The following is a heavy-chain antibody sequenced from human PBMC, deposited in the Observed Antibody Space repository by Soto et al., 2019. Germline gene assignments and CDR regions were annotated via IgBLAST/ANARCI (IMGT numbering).Heavy chain of an antibody. J-gene: IGHJ4*02. V-gene: IGHV6-1*01. CDR1: GDSVSSNSAA. CDR3: ARDRGCSGGSCYSPFDY. D-gene: IGHD2-15*01. Sequence: SQTLSLTCAISGDSVSSNSAAWNWIRQSPSRGLEWLGRTYYRSKWYNDYAVSVKSRITINPDTSKNQFSLQLNSVTPEDTAVYYCARDRGCSGGSCYSPFDYWGQGTLVTVSS. CDR2: TYYRSKWYN.